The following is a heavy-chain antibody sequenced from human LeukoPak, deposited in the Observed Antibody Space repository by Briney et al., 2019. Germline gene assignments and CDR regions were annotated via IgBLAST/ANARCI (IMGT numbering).Heavy chain of an antibody. V-gene: IGHV1-24*01. J-gene: IGHJ4*02. D-gene: IGHD4-17*01. CDR2: FDPEDGET. Sequence: ASVKVSCKVSGYTLTELSMHWVRQAPGKGLEWMGGFDPEDGETIYAQKFQGRVTMTEDTSTDTAYMELSSLRSEDTAVYYCATRPRYTPRLHLYYGDYAKVYWGQGTLVIVSS. CDR3: ATRPRYTPRLHLYYGDYAKVY. CDR1: GYTLTELS.